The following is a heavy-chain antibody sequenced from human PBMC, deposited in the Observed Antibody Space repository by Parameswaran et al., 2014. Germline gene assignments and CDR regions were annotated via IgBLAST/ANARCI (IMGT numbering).Heavy chain of an antibody. V-gene: IGHV4-38-2*01. Sequence: VRQAPGKGLEWIGSIYQGGPTYYNPSLTSRVTISADTSKNQFSLKLTSVTAADTAVYYCARNALWLLRMDVWGKGTTVTVSS. CDR3: ARNALWLLRMDV. CDR2: IYQGGPT. D-gene: IGHD5-12*01. J-gene: IGHJ6*03.